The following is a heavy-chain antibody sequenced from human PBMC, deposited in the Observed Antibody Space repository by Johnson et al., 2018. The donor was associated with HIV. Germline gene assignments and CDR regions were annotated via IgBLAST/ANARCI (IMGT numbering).Heavy chain of an antibody. V-gene: IGHV3-9*01. CDR3: AKDLRSYGNDAFDI. Sequence: VQLVESGGGLVQPGRSLRLSCAASGFTFDDYAMHWFRQAPGKGLEWVSGISWNSGSIGYADSVKGRFTISRDNAKNSLYLQMNSLRAEDTALYYCAKDLRSYGNDAFDIWGQGTMVTVAS. D-gene: IGHD5-18*01. J-gene: IGHJ3*02. CDR1: GFTFDDYA. CDR2: ISWNSGSI.